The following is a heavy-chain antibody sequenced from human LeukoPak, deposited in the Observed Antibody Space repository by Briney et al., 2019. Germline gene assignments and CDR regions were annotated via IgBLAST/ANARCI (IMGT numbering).Heavy chain of an antibody. J-gene: IGHJ4*02. D-gene: IGHD4-17*01. V-gene: IGHV3-48*03. CDR1: GFTFSSYE. CDR2: ISSSGSTI. CDR3: VRDQTVFTILDY. Sequence: GGSLRLSCAASGFTFSSYEMNWVRQAPGKGLEWVSYISSSGSTIYYADSVKGQFTISRDNAKNSLYLQMNSLRDEDTAVYYCVRDQTVFTILDYWGQGTLVTVSS.